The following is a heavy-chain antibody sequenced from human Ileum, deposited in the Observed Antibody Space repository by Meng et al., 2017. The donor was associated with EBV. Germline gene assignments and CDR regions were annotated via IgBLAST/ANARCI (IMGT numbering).Heavy chain of an antibody. J-gene: IGHJ4*02. CDR3: ARSSPIVRGLDY. D-gene: IGHD3-10*01. CDR2: VYHDGAT. CDR1: GASVSGSDW. V-gene: IGHV4-4*02. Sequence: QEALQDVAPELVRPSGTLSLTCAVSGASVSGSDWWSWVRQPPGKGLEWIGEVYHDGATNYHPSLKSRVTISLDKSKNEVNLHLNSLTAADTAVYFCARSSPIVRGLDYWGQGTLVTVSS.